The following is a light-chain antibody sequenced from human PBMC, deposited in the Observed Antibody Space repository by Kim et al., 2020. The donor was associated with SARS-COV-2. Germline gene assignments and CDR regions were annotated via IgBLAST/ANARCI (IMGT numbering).Light chain of an antibody. CDR1: SLRSYY. CDR2: GRN. J-gene: IGLJ2*01. CDR3: QSRDSGGDVV. V-gene: IGLV3-19*01. Sequence: SSELTQDPAVSVALLQTVRITCQGDSLRSYYATWYQQKPRQAPVLVIYGRNNRPSGIPDRFSGSASGNTASLTISGAQAEDEAEFYCQSRDSGGDVVFGGGTKLTVL.